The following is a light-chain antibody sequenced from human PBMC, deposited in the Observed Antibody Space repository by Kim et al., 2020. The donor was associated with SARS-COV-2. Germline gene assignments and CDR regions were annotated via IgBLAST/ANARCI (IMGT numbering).Light chain of an antibody. J-gene: IGKJ1*01. Sequence: LSRGERATLTCRASQGVGNTFAGSQQSPGQAPTLVIYDASNRAPSSPAALSGGGCGTDFTLTISSIEPEDFAVYYCQQRHNWPLTFGQGTKVDIK. V-gene: IGKV3-11*01. CDR1: QGVGNT. CDR3: QQRHNWPLT. CDR2: DAS.